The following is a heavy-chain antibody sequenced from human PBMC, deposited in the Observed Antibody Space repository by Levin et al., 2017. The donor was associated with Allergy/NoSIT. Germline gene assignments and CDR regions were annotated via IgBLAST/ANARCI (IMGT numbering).Heavy chain of an antibody. CDR2: ISYDGSNK. Sequence: GGSLRLSCAASGFTFSSYGMHWVRQAPGKGLEWVAVISYDGSNKYYADSVKGRFTISRDNSKNTLYLQMNSLRAEDTAVYYCAKVGRGITMVRGVKGLYWYFDLWGRGTLVTVSS. D-gene: IGHD3-10*01. V-gene: IGHV3-30*18. CDR3: AKVGRGITMVRGVKGLYWYFDL. CDR1: GFTFSSYG. J-gene: IGHJ2*01.